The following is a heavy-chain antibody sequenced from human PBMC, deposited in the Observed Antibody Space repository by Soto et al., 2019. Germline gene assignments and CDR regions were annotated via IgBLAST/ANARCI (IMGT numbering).Heavy chain of an antibody. D-gene: IGHD3-22*01. J-gene: IGHJ3*02. CDR2: ISAYNGNT. CDR3: ARTYYYDSSGPRMSDAFDI. CDR1: GYTFTSYG. V-gene: IGHV1-18*01. Sequence: ASVKVSCKASGYTFTSYGSSWVRQAPGQGLEWMGWISAYNGNTNYAQKLQGRVTMTTDTSTSTAYMELRSLRSDDTAVYYCARTYYYDSSGPRMSDAFDIWGQGTMVTVSS.